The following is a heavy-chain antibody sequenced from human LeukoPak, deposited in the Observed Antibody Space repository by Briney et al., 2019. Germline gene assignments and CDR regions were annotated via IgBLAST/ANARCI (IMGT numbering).Heavy chain of an antibody. J-gene: IGHJ5*02. CDR3: ARPANYDFWSGYRNNWFDP. CDR2: IYYSGST. Sequence: SETLSLTCTVSGGSISSSSYYWGRIRQPPGKGLEWIGSIYYSGSTYYNPSLKSRVTISVDTSKNKFSVKLSSVTAADTAVYYCARPANYDFWSGYRNNWFDPWGQGTLVTVSS. D-gene: IGHD3-3*01. CDR1: GGSISSSSYY. V-gene: IGHV4-39*01.